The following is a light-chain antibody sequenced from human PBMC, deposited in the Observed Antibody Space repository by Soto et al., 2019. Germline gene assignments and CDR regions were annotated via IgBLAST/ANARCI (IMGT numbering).Light chain of an antibody. CDR1: SSDAANYNS. CDR3: SSYAGTNSVV. V-gene: IGLV2-8*01. J-gene: IGLJ2*01. CDR2: EVS. Sequence: QSVLTQPPSASGSPGQSVTISCAGTSSDAANYNSVSWYQQHPGKAPTLIIYEVSERPSGVPDRFSGSKSGNTASLSVSGLQAEDEADYYCSSYAGTNSVVFGGGTKVTVL.